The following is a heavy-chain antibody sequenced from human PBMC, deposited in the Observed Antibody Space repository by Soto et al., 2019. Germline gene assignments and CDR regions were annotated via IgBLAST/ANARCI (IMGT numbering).Heavy chain of an antibody. V-gene: IGHV5-10-1*01. CDR2: VDPRDSYT. Sequence: GESLKISCKGSGYSFTTFWITWVRQMPGKGLEWMGTVDPRDSYTNYSPSFQGHVTISADKSISTAYLQWSSLKASDTGIYYCARRRGQCSDGVCFSWWFDPWGQGTRVTVSS. CDR1: GYSFTTFW. D-gene: IGHD2-21*02. J-gene: IGHJ5*02. CDR3: ARRRGQCSDGVCFSWWFDP.